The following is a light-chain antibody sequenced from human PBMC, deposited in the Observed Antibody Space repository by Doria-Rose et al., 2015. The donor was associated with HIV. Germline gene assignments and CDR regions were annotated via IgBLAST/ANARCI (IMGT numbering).Light chain of an antibody. CDR2: DGS. J-gene: IGKJ1*01. Sequence: TQSPGTLSLSPGERATLSCRASQSFSSTYLAWYQQKPGQAPSLLIYDGSTRATGIPDRFSASGSGTDFTLTINGLEPEDFALYYCHQYGTSWTSGQGTKVEI. V-gene: IGKV3-20*01. CDR3: HQYGTSWT. CDR1: QSFSSTY.